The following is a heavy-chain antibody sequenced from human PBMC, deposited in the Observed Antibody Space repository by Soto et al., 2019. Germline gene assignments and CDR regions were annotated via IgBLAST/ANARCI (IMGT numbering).Heavy chain of an antibody. CDR2: IIPIFGTA. J-gene: IGHJ6*02. CDR1: VGTFSSYA. Sequence: SVKFACKASVGTFSSYAISWVRHAPGQGLEWMGGIIPIFGTANYAQKFQGRVTMTTDTSTSTAYMELRSLRSDDTAVYYCARLPADYYYGMDVWGQGNTVTVSS. CDR3: ARLPADYYYGMDV. V-gene: IGHV1-69*05.